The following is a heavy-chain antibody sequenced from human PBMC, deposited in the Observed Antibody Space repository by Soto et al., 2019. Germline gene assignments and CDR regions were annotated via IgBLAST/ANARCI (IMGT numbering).Heavy chain of an antibody. CDR3: ARVGGVAARTFDY. CDR2: IYYSGST. Sequence: QVQLQESGPGLVKPSETLSLTCTVSGGSISSNYWSWIRQPPGKGLEWIGYIYYSGSTNYNPSLKSRVTISVDTSKNQFSLKLRSVTAADTAVYYCARVGGVAARTFDYWGQGTLVTVSS. CDR1: GGSISSNY. D-gene: IGHD6-6*01. J-gene: IGHJ4*02. V-gene: IGHV4-59*01.